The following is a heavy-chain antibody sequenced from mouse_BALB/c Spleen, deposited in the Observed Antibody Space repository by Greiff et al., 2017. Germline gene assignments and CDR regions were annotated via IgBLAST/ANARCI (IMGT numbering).Heavy chain of an antibody. Sequence: EVMLVESGGGLVQPGGSRKLSCAASGFTFSSFGMHWVRQAPEKGLEWVAYISSGSSTIYYADTVKGRFTISRDNPKNTLFLQMTSLRSEDTARYYCARWPFAYWGQGTLVTVSA. CDR2: ISSGSSTI. CDR1: GFTFSSFG. V-gene: IGHV5-17*02. J-gene: IGHJ3*01. CDR3: ARWPFAY.